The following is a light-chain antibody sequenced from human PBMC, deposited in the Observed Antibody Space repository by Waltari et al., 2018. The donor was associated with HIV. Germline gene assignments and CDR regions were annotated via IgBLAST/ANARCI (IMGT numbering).Light chain of an antibody. CDR2: DNN. V-gene: IGLV1-40*01. CDR1: HPNIGAEYR. CDR3: QSYDSGLGGV. Sequence: QSVLTQPPSVSGAPGQRVTISCTGGHPNIGAEYRVPWSRQLPETAPKLLIDDNNNRPSGVPDRFSGSKSGTSASLAITGLQAEDEADYYCQSYDSGLGGVFGGGTKLIVL. J-gene: IGLJ2*01.